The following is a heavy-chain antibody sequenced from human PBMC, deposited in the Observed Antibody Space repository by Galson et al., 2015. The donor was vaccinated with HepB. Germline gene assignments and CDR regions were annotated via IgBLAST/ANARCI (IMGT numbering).Heavy chain of an antibody. CDR3: IRDHGTSWYERRFDF. V-gene: IGHV3-15*01. J-gene: IGHJ4*02. D-gene: IGHD6-13*01. Sequence: SLRLSCAASGFTYSNAWMSWVRQAPGKGLEWIGRIKSKIDGGTTDYAAPVKGRFTISRDDSKNTLYLQMNSLKTEDTAVYYCIRDHGTSWYERRFDFWGQGTLVTVSS. CDR2: IKSKIDGGTT. CDR1: GFTYSNAW.